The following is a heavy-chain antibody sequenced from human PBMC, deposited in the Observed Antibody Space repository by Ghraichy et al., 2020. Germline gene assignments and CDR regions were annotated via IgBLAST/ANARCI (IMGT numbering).Heavy chain of an antibody. CDR3: TTHSSSWPSSGS. D-gene: IGHD6-13*01. CDR1: GFTFSGST. CDR2: IRSKTNNYAT. Sequence: GGSLRLSCAASGFTFSGSTMHWVRQASGKGLEWIGRIRSKTNNYATVYAASVKGRFTISRDDSQNTAYLQMNSLKAEDTAMYYCTTHSSSWPSSGSWGPGTLVTVSS. J-gene: IGHJ5*02. V-gene: IGHV3-73*01.